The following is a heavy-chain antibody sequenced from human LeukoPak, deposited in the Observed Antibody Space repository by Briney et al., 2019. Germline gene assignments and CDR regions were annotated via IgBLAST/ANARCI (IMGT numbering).Heavy chain of an antibody. Sequence: ASVKVSCKASGYTFTGYYMHWVRQAPGQGLEGMGWINPNSGGTNYAQKFQGRVTMTRDTSISTAYMELSRLRSDDTAVYYCAREMVYYDFWSGYGHYMDVWGKGTTVTVSS. V-gene: IGHV1-2*02. CDR1: GYTFTGYY. D-gene: IGHD3-3*01. CDR3: AREMVYYDFWSGYGHYMDV. CDR2: INPNSGGT. J-gene: IGHJ6*03.